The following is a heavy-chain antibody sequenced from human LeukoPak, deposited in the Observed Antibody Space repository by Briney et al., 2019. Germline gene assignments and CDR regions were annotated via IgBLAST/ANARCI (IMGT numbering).Heavy chain of an antibody. CDR3: AQIEGVELWPRAKHDN. V-gene: IGHV3-23*01. J-gene: IGHJ4*02. CDR2: ISGSGGST. CDR1: GSTFSSYA. D-gene: IGHD5-18*01. Sequence: GGSLRLSCAASGSTFSSYAMSWVRQAPGKGLEWVSAISGSGGSTYYADSVKGRFTISRANSKNTLYLKMDSLRAEDTAVYYCAQIEGVELWPRAKHDNWGQGTLVTVSS.